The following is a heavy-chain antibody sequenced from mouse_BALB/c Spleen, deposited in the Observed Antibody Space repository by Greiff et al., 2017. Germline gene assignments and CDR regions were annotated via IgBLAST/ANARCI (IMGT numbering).Heavy chain of an antibody. Sequence: QVQLQQSGAELVRPGTSVKISCKASGYAFTNYWLGWVKQRPGHGLEWIGDIYPGSGNTYYNEKFKGKATLTADKSSSTAYMQLSSLTSEDSAVYFCARSATMVTYYFDYWGQGTTLTVSS. CDR2: IYPGSGNT. D-gene: IGHD2-1*01. V-gene: IGHV1-63*01. J-gene: IGHJ2*01. CDR1: GYAFTNYW. CDR3: ARSATMVTYYFDY.